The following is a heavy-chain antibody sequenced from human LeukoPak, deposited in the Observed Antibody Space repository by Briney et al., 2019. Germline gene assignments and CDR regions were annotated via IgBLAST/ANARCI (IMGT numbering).Heavy chain of an antibody. J-gene: IGHJ5*02. V-gene: IGHV3-23*01. CDR3: AKASYSSGWYGWFDP. D-gene: IGHD6-19*01. Sequence: GGSLRLSCAASGFTFSSYAMSWVRQAPGKGLEWVSAISGSGGSTYYADSVKGRFTISRDNSKNTLYLQMNSLRAEDTAAYYCAKASYSSGWYGWFDPWGQGTLVTVSS. CDR1: GFTFSSYA. CDR2: ISGSGGST.